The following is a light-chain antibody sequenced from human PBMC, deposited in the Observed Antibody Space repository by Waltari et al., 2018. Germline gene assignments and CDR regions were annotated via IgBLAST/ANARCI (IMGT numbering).Light chain of an antibody. CDR1: QSVSNF. V-gene: IGKV3-11*01. CDR3: QQRSNWPPLT. Sequence: EVVLTQSPATLSLSPGERATLSCRASQSVSNFLAWYQQKPGQAPRLLIYEASQRATGIAARFSGSGSGTDFTLTISSLEPEDFAVYYCQQRSNWPPLTFGGGTKVEIK. CDR2: EAS. J-gene: IGKJ4*01.